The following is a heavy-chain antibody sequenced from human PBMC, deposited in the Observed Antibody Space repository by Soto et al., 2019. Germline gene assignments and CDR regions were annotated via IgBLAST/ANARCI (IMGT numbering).Heavy chain of an antibody. CDR3: ARDGGLYYYDSSGYLGDAFDI. Sequence: ASVKVSCKASGGTFSSYAISWVRQAPGQGLEWMGGIIPIFGTANYAQKFQGRVTITADESTSTAYMELSSLRSEDTAVYYCARDGGLYYYDSSGYLGDAFDIWGQGTMVTVSS. V-gene: IGHV1-69*13. D-gene: IGHD3-22*01. J-gene: IGHJ3*02. CDR2: IIPIFGTA. CDR1: GGTFSSYA.